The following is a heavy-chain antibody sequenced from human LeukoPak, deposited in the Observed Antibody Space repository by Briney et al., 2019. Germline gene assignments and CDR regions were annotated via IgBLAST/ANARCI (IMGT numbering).Heavy chain of an antibody. D-gene: IGHD6-19*01. CDR1: GYTFTSYG. Sequence: ASVKVSCKASGYTFTSYGISWVRQAPGQGLEWMGWISAYNGNTNYAQKLQGRVTMTTDTSTSTAYMELRSLRSDDTAVYYCAKGPLIAVAGTTWDYWGQGTLVTVSS. CDR2: ISAYNGNT. J-gene: IGHJ4*02. V-gene: IGHV1-18*01. CDR3: AKGPLIAVAGTTWDY.